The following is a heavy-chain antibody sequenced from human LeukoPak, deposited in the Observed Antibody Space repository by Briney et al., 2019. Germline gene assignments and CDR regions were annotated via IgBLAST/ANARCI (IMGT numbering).Heavy chain of an antibody. CDR3: VTHLNWTFNY. CDR2: INGDGSAG. V-gene: IGHV3-7*01. CDR1: GLTFSRNW. D-gene: IGHD1-1*01. J-gene: IGHJ4*02. Sequence: GGSLRLSCVVSGLTFSRNWMTWVRQAPGKGLEWVANINGDGSAGYYGDSVKGRFTISRDDAKKSLYLQMNGLRDEDTAVYYCVTHLNWTFNYWGQGTLVTVSS.